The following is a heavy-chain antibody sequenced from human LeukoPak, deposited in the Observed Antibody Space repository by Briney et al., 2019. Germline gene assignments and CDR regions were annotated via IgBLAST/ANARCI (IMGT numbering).Heavy chain of an antibody. CDR1: GFTFSTYG. CDR2: ISGSSSAI. D-gene: IGHD5-12*01. CDR3: ATYSGYDRIFDY. Sequence: GGSLRLSCVASGFTFSTYGMSWVRQAPGKGLEWLSYISGSSSAINYADSVKGRFTISRDNAKNSLFLQMNSLRAEDTAVYYCATYSGYDRIFDYWGQGTLVTVSS. V-gene: IGHV3-48*01. J-gene: IGHJ4*02.